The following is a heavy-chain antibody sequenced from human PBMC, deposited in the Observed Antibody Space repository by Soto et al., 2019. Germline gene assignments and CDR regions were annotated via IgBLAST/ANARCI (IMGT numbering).Heavy chain of an antibody. CDR2: IYSGGST. D-gene: IGHD1-1*01. J-gene: IGHJ4*02. CDR1: GFTVSSNY. V-gene: IGHV3-66*01. CDR3: ARAVEGDYFDY. Sequence: EVQLVESGGGLVQPGGSLRLSCAASGFTVSSNYMSWVRQAPGKGLEWVSFIYSGGSTYYADSVKGRFTISRDNSKSTLYLQMNSLRAEDTAVYYCARAVEGDYFDYCCQGTLVTVSS.